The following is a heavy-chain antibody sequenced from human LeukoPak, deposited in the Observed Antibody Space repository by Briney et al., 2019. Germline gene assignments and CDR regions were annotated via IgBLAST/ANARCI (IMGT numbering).Heavy chain of an antibody. D-gene: IGHD5-24*01. V-gene: IGHV4-34*01. J-gene: IGHJ4*02. CDR2: IDHTGTT. CDR3: ARGHWGGYNRFDY. CDR1: GGSFGSYY. Sequence: SETLSLTCAVSGGSFGSYYWTWIRQSPGNGLEWIGQIDHTGTTAYNPSLKTRVTISLDTSKTQFSVNVTSLTAADTAVYYCARGHWGGYNRFDYWGQGTLVTVSS.